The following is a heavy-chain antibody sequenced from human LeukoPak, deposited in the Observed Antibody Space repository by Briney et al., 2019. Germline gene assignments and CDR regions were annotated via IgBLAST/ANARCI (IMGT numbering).Heavy chain of an antibody. CDR3: AIYDYGDYGLYDY. J-gene: IGHJ4*02. V-gene: IGHV4-39*01. CDR1: GGSISSSSYY. CDR2: IYYSGST. D-gene: IGHD4-17*01. Sequence: SETLSLTCTVSGGSISSSSYYWGWIRQPPGKGLEWIGSIYYSGSTYYNPSLKSRVTISVDTSKNQFSLKLSSVTAADTAVYYSAIYDYGDYGLYDYWGQGTLVTVSS.